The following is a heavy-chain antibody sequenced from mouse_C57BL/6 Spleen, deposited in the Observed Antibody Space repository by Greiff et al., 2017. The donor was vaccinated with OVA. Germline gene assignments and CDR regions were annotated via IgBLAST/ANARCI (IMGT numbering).Heavy chain of an antibody. CDR2: IDPSDSYT. J-gene: IGHJ3*01. CDR3: ARANGSRAWFAY. CDR1: GYTFTSYW. D-gene: IGHD1-1*01. Sequence: QVHLQQPGAELVRPGTSVKLSCKASGYTFTSYWMHWVKQRPGQGLEWIGVIDPSDSYTNYNQKFKGKATLTVDTSSSTAYMQLSSLTSEDSAVYYCARANGSRAWFAYWGQGTLVTVSA. V-gene: IGHV1-59*01.